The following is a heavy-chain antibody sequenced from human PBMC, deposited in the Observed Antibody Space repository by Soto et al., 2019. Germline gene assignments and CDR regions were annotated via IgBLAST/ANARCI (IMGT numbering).Heavy chain of an antibody. CDR1: GGSISSGDYY. D-gene: IGHD3-22*01. CDR3: AKNAPDYYYDSSGYYYPFN. Sequence: SETLSLTCTVSGGSISSGDYYWSWIRQPPGKGLEWIGYIYYSGSTYYNPSLKSRVTISVDTSKNQFSLKLSSVTAADTAVYYCAKNAPDYYYDSSGYYYPFNWGQGTLVTVSS. CDR2: IYYSGST. V-gene: IGHV4-30-4*01. J-gene: IGHJ4*02.